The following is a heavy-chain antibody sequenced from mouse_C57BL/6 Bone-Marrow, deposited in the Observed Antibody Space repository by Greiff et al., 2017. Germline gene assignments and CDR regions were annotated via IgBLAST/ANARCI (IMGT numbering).Heavy chain of an antibody. CDR2: IYPGGGYT. D-gene: IGHD1-1*01. J-gene: IGHJ1*03. Sequence: QVQLKQSGAELVRPGTSVKMSCKASGYTFTNYWIGWAKQRPGHGLEWIGDIYPGGGYTNYNEKFKGKATLTADKSSSTAYMQFSSLTSADSAIYYCARGPPVTTVVRDWYVDGWGTGTTVTVSS. CDR3: ARGPPVTTVVRDWYVDG. V-gene: IGHV1-63*01. CDR1: GYTFTNYW.